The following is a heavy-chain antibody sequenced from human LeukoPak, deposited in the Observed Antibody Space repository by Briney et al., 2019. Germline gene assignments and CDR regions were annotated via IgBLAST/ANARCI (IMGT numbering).Heavy chain of an antibody. CDR3: ARAVAGTSHYYYYYMDV. V-gene: IGHV1-69*13. J-gene: IGHJ6*03. Sequence: SVKVSCKASGGTFSSYAISWVRQAPGQGLEWMGGIIPIFGTANYAQKFQGRVTITADESTSTAYMELSSLRSEDTAVYYCARAVAGTSHYYYYYMDVRGKGTTVTISS. D-gene: IGHD6-19*01. CDR2: IIPIFGTA. CDR1: GGTFSSYA.